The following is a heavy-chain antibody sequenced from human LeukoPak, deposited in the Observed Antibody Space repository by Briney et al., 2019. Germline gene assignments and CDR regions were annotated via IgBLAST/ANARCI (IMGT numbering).Heavy chain of an antibody. CDR2: IYNTGST. CDR3: ARVPSVGRGYADDAFDV. CDR1: GGSMGSYY. D-gene: IGHD2-2*01. V-gene: IGHV4-59*01. Sequence: SETLSLTCTVSGGSMGSYYWSWIRQPPGKGLEWIAYIYNTGSTHYNPSLKSRVTISVDPSKNQFSLNLRSVTAADTAVYYCARVPSVGRGYADDAFDVWGQGTMVTVSS. J-gene: IGHJ3*01.